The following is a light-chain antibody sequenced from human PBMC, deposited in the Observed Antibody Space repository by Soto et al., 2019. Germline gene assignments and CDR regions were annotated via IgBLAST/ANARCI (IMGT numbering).Light chain of an antibody. CDR1: TSNIGTNT. CDR3: ATWDDSVYV. CDR2: TND. V-gene: IGLV1-44*01. J-gene: IGLJ1*01. Sequence: QLVLTQPPSASGTLGQTITISCSGSTSNIGTNTVNWFQHLPGSAPKLLIYTNDQRPSGVPDRFSGSRSGTSASLAISGLQSEDEADYYCATWDDSVYVFGTGTKLTVL.